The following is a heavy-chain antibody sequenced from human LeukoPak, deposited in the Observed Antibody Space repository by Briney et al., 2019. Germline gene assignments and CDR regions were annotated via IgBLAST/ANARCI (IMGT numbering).Heavy chain of an antibody. D-gene: IGHD5-18*01. CDR2: IYYSGTT. CDR1: GGSISSGSYY. Sequence: PETLSLTCTVSGGSISSGSYYWVWIRQPPGKGLEWIGTIYYSGTTYYNPSLKSRVTISVDTSKNQFSLRLSSVTAADTAVYYCARGGIQLWLKTYYFDYWGQGTLVTVSS. V-gene: IGHV4-39*07. J-gene: IGHJ4*02. CDR3: ARGGIQLWLKTYYFDY.